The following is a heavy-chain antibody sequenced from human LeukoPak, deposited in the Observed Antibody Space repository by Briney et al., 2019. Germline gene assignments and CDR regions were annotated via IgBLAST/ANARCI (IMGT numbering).Heavy chain of an antibody. J-gene: IGHJ3*02. CDR1: GYTLTELS. D-gene: IGHD5-24*01. CDR3: ASWGMSRDGYNWVPI. Sequence: ASVKVSCKVSGYTLTELSMHWVRQAPGKGLEWMGGFDPEDGETIYAQKFQGRVTMTEDTSTDTAYMELSSLRSEDTAVYYCASWGMSRDGYNWVPIWGQGTMVTVSS. V-gene: IGHV1-24*01. CDR2: FDPEDGET.